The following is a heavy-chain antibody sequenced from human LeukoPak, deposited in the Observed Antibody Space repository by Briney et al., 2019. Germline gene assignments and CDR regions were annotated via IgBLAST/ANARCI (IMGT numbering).Heavy chain of an antibody. Sequence: GGSLGLSCAASGFTFNNYWIHWVRQVPGKGLVWVSRINNDGSSASYVDSVKGRFTISRDNAKNTLFLQMNSLRAEDTAVYYCARRGTGHGMDVWGQGTTVTVSS. CDR2: INNDGSSA. J-gene: IGHJ6*02. D-gene: IGHD1-1*01. CDR3: ARRGTGHGMDV. CDR1: GFTFNNYW. V-gene: IGHV3-74*01.